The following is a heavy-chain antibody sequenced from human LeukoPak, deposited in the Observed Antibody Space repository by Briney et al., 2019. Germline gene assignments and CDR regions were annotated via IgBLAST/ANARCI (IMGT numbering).Heavy chain of an antibody. CDR1: GYTFTSYG. CDR2: ISAYNGNT. CDR3: ARDWAESSSLFDY. J-gene: IGHJ4*02. D-gene: IGHD6-6*01. Sequence: GASVKVSCKASGYTFTSYGISWVRQAPGQGLEWMGWISAYNGNTNYAQKLQGRVTMTTDTSTSTAHMELRSLRSDDTAVYYCARDWAESSSLFDYWGQGTLVTVSS. V-gene: IGHV1-18*01.